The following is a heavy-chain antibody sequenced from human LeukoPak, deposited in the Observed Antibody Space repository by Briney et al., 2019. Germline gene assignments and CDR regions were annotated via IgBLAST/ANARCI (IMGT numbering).Heavy chain of an antibody. V-gene: IGHV4-34*01. CDR2: INHSGST. D-gene: IGHD3-22*01. Sequence: SETLSLTCAVYGGSFSGYYWSWIRQPPGKGLVWIGEINHSGSTNYNPSLKSRVTISVDTSKNQFSLKLSSVTAADTAVYYCASLYYYDSSGYPAAYNWFDPWGQGTLVTVSS. CDR3: ASLYYYDSSGYPAAYNWFDP. J-gene: IGHJ5*02. CDR1: GGSFSGYY.